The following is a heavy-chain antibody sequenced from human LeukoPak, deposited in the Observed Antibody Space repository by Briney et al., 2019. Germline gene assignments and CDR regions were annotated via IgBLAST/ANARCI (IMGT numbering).Heavy chain of an antibody. CDR3: VRDGVVGATARTYYFDY. D-gene: IGHD1-26*01. Sequence: GRSLRLSCAASGFTFSSYAMHWVRQAPGKGLEWVAVISYDGSNKYYADSVKGRFTISRDNSKNTLYLQMNSLRAEDTAVYYCVRDGVVGATARTYYFDYWGQGALVTVSS. J-gene: IGHJ4*02. CDR2: ISYDGSNK. CDR1: GFTFSSYA. V-gene: IGHV3-30-3*01.